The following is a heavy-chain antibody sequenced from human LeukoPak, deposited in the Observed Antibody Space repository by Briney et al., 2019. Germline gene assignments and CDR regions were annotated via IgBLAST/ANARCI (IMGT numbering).Heavy chain of an antibody. V-gene: IGHV3-13*01. CDR1: GFTFSSYD. CDR2: IGKAGDT. J-gene: IGHJ6*02. CDR3: VRDPSGWGMDV. Sequence: GGSLRLSCVASGFTFSSYDMHWVRQRKGEGLEWVSDIGKAGDTYYADSVKGRFTISRESAKNSLYLQMNSLRDGDTAVYYCVRDPSGWGMDVWGQGTTVIVSS.